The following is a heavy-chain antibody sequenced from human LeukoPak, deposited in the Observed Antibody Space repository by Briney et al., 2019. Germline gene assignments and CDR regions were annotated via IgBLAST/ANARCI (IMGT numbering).Heavy chain of an antibody. J-gene: IGHJ4*02. V-gene: IGHV3-33*01. CDR1: GFTFSRYG. Sequence: PGGSLRLSCAASGFTFSRYGMHWVRQAPGKGLEWVAVIWYDGSNKYYADSVKGRFTISRDNSKNTLYLQMNSLGAEDTAVYYCARDQSRREGSYYIILDYWGQGSLVTVSS. D-gene: IGHD1-26*01. CDR2: IWYDGSNK. CDR3: ARDQSRREGSYYIILDY.